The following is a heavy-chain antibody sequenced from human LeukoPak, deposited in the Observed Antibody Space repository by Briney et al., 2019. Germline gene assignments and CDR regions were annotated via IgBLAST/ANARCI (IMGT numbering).Heavy chain of an antibody. CDR1: GLTFSSYG. D-gene: IGHD4-17*01. J-gene: IGHJ3*02. CDR2: IWYDGSNK. CDR3: ARERPWDYGAFDI. V-gene: IGHV3-33*01. Sequence: GGSLRLSCAASGLTFSSYGMHWVRQAPGKGLEWVAVIWYDGSNKYYADSVKGRFTISRDNSKNTLYLQMNSLRAEDTAVYYCARERPWDYGAFDIWGQGTMVTVSS.